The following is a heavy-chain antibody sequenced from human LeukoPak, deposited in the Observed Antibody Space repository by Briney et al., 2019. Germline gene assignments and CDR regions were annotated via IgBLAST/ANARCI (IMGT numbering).Heavy chain of an antibody. D-gene: IGHD4-17*01. CDR1: GFTSSTSA. V-gene: IGHV3-23*01. J-gene: IGHJ4*02. CDR2: ITGTGRST. CDR3: ASFGDHANDY. Sequence: PGGSLRLSCAASGFTSSTSAMSWVRQAPGKGLEWVSAITGTGRSTYYADSVKGRFTVSRDNSKNTLYLQMNSLRAEDTAIYYCASFGDHANDYWGQGTLVTVSS.